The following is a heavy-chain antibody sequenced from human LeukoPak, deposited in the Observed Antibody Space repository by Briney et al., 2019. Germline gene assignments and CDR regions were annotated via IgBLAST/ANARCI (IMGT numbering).Heavy chain of an antibody. CDR1: GFTFSNYW. J-gene: IGHJ4*02. Sequence: PRGSLRLSCAVSGFTFSNYWMSWVRQAPGKGLEWVAHIKQDESEKYYVDSVKGRFTISRDNAKNSLYLQMNSLRAEDTAIYYCARDKIVGASKFDYWGQGTLVTVSS. CDR2: IKQDESEK. D-gene: IGHD1-26*01. CDR3: ARDKIVGASKFDY. V-gene: IGHV3-7*01.